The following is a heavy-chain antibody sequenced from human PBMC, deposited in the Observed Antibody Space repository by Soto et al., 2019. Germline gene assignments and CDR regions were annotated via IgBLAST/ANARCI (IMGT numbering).Heavy chain of an antibody. V-gene: IGHV3-11*01. D-gene: IGHD2-15*01. J-gene: IGHJ3*02. Sequence: GGSLRLSCAASGFTFSDYYMSWIRQAPGKGLEWVSYISSSGSTIYYADSVKGRFTISRDNAKNSLYLQMNSLRAEDTAVYYCARAAYCSGGSCYSRLSDFDIWGQGTMVTAS. CDR2: ISSSGSTI. CDR1: GFTFSDYY. CDR3: ARAAYCSGGSCYSRLSDFDI.